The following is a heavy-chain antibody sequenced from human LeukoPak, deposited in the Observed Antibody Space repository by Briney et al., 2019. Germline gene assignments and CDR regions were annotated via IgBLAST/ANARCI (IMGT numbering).Heavy chain of an antibody. CDR1: GITFSDIW. D-gene: IGHD6-13*01. CDR2: IKQDGSEK. V-gene: IGHV3-7*01. CDR3: TREGITAAADY. J-gene: IGHJ4*02. Sequence: GGSLRLSCAISGITFSDIWVSWVRQAPGKGLEWVANIKQDGSEKNYVDSVRGRFIISRDNAKNSLYLQLSSLRAEDTAVYYCTREGITAAADYWGQGTLVTVSS.